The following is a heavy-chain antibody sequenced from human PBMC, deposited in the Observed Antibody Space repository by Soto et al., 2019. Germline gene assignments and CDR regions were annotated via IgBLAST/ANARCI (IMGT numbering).Heavy chain of an antibody. CDR2: VDPEDGET. V-gene: IGHV1-24*01. D-gene: IGHD6-25*01. CDR3: ATELRLGREYYYGMDV. J-gene: IGHJ6*02. CDR1: GYTLPELS. Sequence: ASVKVSRKVSGYTLPELSMHWVRQAPGKGLEWVGGVDPEDGETIYAQKVPGRVTMTGGTYTDTAYMELSSLRSEDTAVYYCATELRLGREYYYGMDVWGQGTKVTGSS.